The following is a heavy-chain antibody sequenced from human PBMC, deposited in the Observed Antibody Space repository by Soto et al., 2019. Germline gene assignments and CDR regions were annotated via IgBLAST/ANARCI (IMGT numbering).Heavy chain of an antibody. D-gene: IGHD3-22*01. CDR3: MVDHSGFY. J-gene: IGHJ4*02. Sequence: QVQVVQSGAEVKKPGASVKVSCKTSGYNFTKYHFNWVRQATGQGLEWMGWMKPNSGDTGYKEKFQGRLTMTRDASISTAYMELSDLRSEDTAVYYCMVDHSGFYWGQGALVTVAS. V-gene: IGHV1-8*01. CDR2: MKPNSGDT. CDR1: GYNFTKYH.